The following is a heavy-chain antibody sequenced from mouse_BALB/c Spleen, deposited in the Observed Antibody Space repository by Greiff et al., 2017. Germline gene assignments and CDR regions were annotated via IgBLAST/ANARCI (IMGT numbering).Heavy chain of an antibody. V-gene: IGHV1S137*01. J-gene: IGHJ2*01. D-gene: IGHD2-13*01. CDR2: ISTYYGDA. CDR1: GYTFTDYA. Sequence: VQLQQSGAELVRPGVSVKISCKGSGYTFTDYAMHWVKQSHAKSLEWIGVISTYYGDASYNQKFKGKATMTVDKSSSTAYMELARLTSEDSAIYYCARGTVTRYFDYWGQGTTLTVSS. CDR3: ARGTVTRYFDY.